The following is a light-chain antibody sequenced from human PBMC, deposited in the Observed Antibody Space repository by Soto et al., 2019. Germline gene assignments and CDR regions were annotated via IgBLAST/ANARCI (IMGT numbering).Light chain of an antibody. CDR3: SSYADSNNLV. CDR2: EVT. J-gene: IGLJ2*01. V-gene: IGLV2-8*01. Sequence: QLVLTQPPSASGSPGQSVTISCTGTGSDIGGYNYVSWYQQHPGKAPKLMIYEVTKRPSGVPDRFSGSKSGNTASLTVSGLQAEDEADYYCSSYADSNNLVFGGGTKVTVL. CDR1: GSDIGGYNY.